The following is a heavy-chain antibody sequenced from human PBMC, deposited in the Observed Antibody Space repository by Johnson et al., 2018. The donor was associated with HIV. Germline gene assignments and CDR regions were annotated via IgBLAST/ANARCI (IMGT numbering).Heavy chain of an antibody. CDR3: VRVGKYCGGDCYSGVDVFDI. D-gene: IGHD2-21*02. Sequence: VQLVESGGGVVQPGRSLRLSCAASGFTFSSYAMHWVRQAPGKGLEWVAVISYDGSNKYYADSVKGRFTISRDHSKNTLYLQMNSLRAEDTASYYCVRVGKYCGGDCYSGVDVFDIWGQGTMVTVSS. V-gene: IGHV3-30*04. CDR1: GFTFSSYA. J-gene: IGHJ3*02. CDR2: ISYDGSNK.